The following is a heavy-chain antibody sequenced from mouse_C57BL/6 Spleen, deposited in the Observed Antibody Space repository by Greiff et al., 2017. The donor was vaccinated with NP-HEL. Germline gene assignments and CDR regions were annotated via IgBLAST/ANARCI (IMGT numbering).Heavy chain of an antibody. D-gene: IGHD2-4*01. CDR2: IYPGDGDT. V-gene: IGHV1-80*01. Sequence: VQLQQSGAELVKPGASVKISCKASGYAFSSYWMNWVKQRPGKGLEWIGQIYPGDGDTNYNGKFKGKATLTADKSSSTAYMQLSSLTSEDSAVYFCARVDDYDGYYYAMDYWGQGTSVTVSS. CDR3: ARVDDYDGYYYAMDY. J-gene: IGHJ4*01. CDR1: GYAFSSYW.